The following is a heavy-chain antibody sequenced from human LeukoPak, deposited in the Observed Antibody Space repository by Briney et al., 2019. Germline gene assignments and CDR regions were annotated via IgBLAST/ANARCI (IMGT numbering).Heavy chain of an antibody. V-gene: IGHV3-30*18. Sequence: QPGRSLRLSCAASGFTFSSYGMHWVRQAPGKGLEWVAVISYDGSNKYYADSVKGRSTISRDNSKNTLYLQMNSLRAEDTAVYYCAKSPSTVTTESYWGQGTLVTVSS. CDR2: ISYDGSNK. CDR3: AKSPSTVTTESY. CDR1: GFTFSSYG. D-gene: IGHD4-17*01. J-gene: IGHJ4*02.